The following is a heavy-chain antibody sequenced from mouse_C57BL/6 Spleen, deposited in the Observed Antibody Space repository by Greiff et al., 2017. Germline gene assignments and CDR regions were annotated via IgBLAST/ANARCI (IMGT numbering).Heavy chain of an antibody. CDR2: INPSNGGT. CDR1: GYTFTSYW. J-gene: IGHJ1*03. CDR3: ARITTVVPNWYFDV. V-gene: IGHV1-53*01. Sequence: QVQLQQPGTELVKPGASGYTFTSYWMHWVKQRPGQGLEWIGNINPSNGGTNYNEKFKSKATLTVDKSSSTAYMQLSSLTSEDSAVYYCARITTVVPNWYFDVWGTGTTVTVSS. D-gene: IGHD1-1*01.